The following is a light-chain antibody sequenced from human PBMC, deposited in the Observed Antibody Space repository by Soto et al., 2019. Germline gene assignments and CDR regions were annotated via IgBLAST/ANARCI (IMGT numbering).Light chain of an antibody. Sequence: QSVLTQPPSASGTPGQRVTISCSGSSSNIGTNTVIWYQQLPGAAPKLLIYSDNQRPSGVPDRFSGSKSDTSASLAISGLQSEDEADYYCAAWDVSLVVFGGGTKLTVL. CDR1: SSNIGTNT. J-gene: IGLJ2*01. CDR3: AAWDVSLVV. V-gene: IGLV1-44*01. CDR2: SDN.